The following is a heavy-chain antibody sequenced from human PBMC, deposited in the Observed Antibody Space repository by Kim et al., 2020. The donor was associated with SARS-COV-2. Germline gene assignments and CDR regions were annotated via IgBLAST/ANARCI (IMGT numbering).Heavy chain of an antibody. D-gene: IGHD5-12*01. CDR2: INGDGIT. Sequence: GGSLRLSCAASGFTFSSYWMHWVRQTPGEGLVWVSRINGDGITTYADSVKGRFTISRDNAKSTLYLQMNSLRAEDTAVYYCARDPDLRGYSYADYWGQVTLVTVSS. J-gene: IGHJ4*02. V-gene: IGHV3-74*03. CDR1: GFTFSSYW. CDR3: ARDPDLRGYSYADY.